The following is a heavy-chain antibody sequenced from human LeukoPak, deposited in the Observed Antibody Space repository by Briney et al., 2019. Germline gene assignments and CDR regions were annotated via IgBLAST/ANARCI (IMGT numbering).Heavy chain of an antibody. V-gene: IGHV3-11*04. CDR1: GFTFSDYY. Sequence: GGSLRLSCAASGFTFSDYYMSWIRQAPGKGLEWVSYISSSGSTIYYADSVKGRFTISRDNAKNSLYLQMNSLRAEDTAVCYCARDRTDYGGPADAFDVWGQGTMVTVSS. CDR2: ISSSGSTI. J-gene: IGHJ3*01. D-gene: IGHD4-23*01. CDR3: ARDRTDYGGPADAFDV.